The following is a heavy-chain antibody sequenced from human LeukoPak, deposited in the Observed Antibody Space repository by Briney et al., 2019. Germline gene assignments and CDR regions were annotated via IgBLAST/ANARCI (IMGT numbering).Heavy chain of an antibody. CDR1: GGSFSGYY. J-gene: IGHJ6*02. V-gene: IGHV4-34*01. D-gene: IGHD7-27*01. CDR2: INHSGST. Sequence: KTSETLSLTCAVYGGSFSGYYWSWIRQPPGKGLEWIGEINHSGSTNYNPSLKSRVTMSVDTSKNQFSLKLSSVTAADTAVYYCARGGDSYYYYYGMDVWGQGTTVTVSS. CDR3: ARGGDSYYYYYGMDV.